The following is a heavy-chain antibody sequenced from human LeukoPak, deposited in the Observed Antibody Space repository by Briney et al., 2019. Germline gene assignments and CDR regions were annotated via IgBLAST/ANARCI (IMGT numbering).Heavy chain of an antibody. D-gene: IGHD3/OR15-3a*01. CDR3: ATVGSGATVLDSFDY. V-gene: IGHV3-30-3*01. CDR2: ISYDGSNK. Sequence: PGGSLRLSCAASGFTFSSSAMHWVRQAPGKGLEWVAVISYDGSNKYYADSVKGRFTISRDNSKNTLYLQMNSLRAEDTAVYYCATVGSGATVLDSFDYWGQGTLVTVYS. J-gene: IGHJ4*02. CDR1: GFTFSSSA.